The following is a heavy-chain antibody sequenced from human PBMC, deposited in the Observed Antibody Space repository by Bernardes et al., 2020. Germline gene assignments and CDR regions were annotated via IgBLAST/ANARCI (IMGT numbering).Heavy chain of an antibody. CDR1: GDSSDRFF. D-gene: IGHD2-15*01. CDR3: AGTGCSGGICPFDY. J-gene: IGHJ4*02. V-gene: IGHV4-59*01. CDR2: IHYSGST. Sequence: SETLSLTCSVSGDSSDRFFWSWIRQPPGKGLEWVAYIHYSGSTDYNPSLKSRVSMSVDTSKNQFSLKLSSVTAEDTAVYYCAGTGCSGGICPFDYWGQGTHVTVSS.